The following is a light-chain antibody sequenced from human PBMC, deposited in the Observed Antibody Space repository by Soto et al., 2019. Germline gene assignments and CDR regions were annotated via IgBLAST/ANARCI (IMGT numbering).Light chain of an antibody. V-gene: IGLV1-44*01. CDR2: TDN. CDR1: SSNIGTNT. J-gene: IGLJ2*01. CDR3: AAWDDSLNGLV. Sequence: QSVLTQPPSASGTPGQRVTISCSGGSSNIGTNTVNWYPHLPGTAPKLLIYTDNERPSGVPDRFSGSKSGTSASLAISGLQSDDEAEYYCAAWDDSLNGLVSGGGTKLTVL.